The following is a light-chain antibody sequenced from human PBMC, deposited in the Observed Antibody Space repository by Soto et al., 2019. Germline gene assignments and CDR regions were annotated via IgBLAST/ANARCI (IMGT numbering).Light chain of an antibody. CDR3: QQYNSWSPIT. CDR1: QNIKNY. V-gene: IGKV1-39*01. Sequence: DIQMTQSPSSLSASVGDRVTITCRTTQNIKNYLNWYQQKPGRAPKLLIYGASDLQSGVPSRFSGSGSGTEFTLTISSLQSEDFAVYYCQQYNSWSPITFGQGTRLEIK. J-gene: IGKJ5*01. CDR2: GAS.